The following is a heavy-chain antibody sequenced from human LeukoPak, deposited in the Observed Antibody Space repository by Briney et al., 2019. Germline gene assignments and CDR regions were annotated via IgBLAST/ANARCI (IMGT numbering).Heavy chain of an antibody. CDR1: GFTFSSYA. Sequence: PGGSLRLSCAASGFTFSSYAMHWVRQAPGKGLEWVAVISCDGSNKYYADSVKGRFTISRDNSKNTLYLQMNSLRAEDTAVYYCARDRLASYYFDYWGQGTLVTVSS. D-gene: IGHD6-19*01. CDR3: ARDRLASYYFDY. CDR2: ISCDGSNK. J-gene: IGHJ4*02. V-gene: IGHV3-30*04.